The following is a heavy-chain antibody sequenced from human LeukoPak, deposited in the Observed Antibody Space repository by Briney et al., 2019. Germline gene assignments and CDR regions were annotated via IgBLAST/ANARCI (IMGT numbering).Heavy chain of an antibody. CDR3: ASDFGY. CDR1: GGSISTDY. CDR2: IYTSGST. Sequence: SETLSFNCTVSGGSISTDYWTWIRQPAGKGLEWIGLIYTSGSTNYNPSLKSRVTMSLDTSKNQFSLKLTSVTAADTAVYYCASDFGYWGQGNLVTVSS. V-gene: IGHV4-4*07. D-gene: IGHD3-10*01. J-gene: IGHJ4*02.